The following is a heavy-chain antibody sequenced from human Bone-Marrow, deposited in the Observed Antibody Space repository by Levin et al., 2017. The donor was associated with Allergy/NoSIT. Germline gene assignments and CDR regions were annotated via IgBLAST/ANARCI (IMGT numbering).Heavy chain of an antibody. CDR1: GFTFSSYG. D-gene: IGHD3-16*02. CDR3: AKWTDYDYVWGSYRN. V-gene: IGHV3-30*18. J-gene: IGHJ4*02. Sequence: GGSLRLSCAASGFTFSSYGMHWVRQAPGKGLEWVAVISYDGSNKYYADSVKGRFTISRDNSKNTLYLQMNSLRAEDTAVYYCAKWTDYDYVWGSYRNWGQGTLVTVSS. CDR2: ISYDGSNK.